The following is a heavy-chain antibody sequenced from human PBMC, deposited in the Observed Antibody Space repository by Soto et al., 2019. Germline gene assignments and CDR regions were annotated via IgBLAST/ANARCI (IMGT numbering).Heavy chain of an antibody. CDR1: GYNFAGYW. V-gene: IGHV5-51*01. Sequence: LKISCKGSGYNFAGYWIAWVRQMPGKGLELVGIIYPSDSDTRYRPSFQGQVTISADKSISSAYLQWSSLRASDTAMYYCARGGVSTRTFDYWGQGTPVTVSS. CDR3: ARGGVSTRTFDY. J-gene: IGHJ4*02. D-gene: IGHD3-3*01. CDR2: IYPSDSDT.